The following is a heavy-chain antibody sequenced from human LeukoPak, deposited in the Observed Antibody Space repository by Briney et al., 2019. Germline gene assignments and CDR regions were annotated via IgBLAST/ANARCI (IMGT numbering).Heavy chain of an antibody. J-gene: IGHJ5*02. CDR3: AKGLLRGNWFDP. Sequence: GRSLRLSCAASGFTFSSYGMHWVRQAPGKGLEWVAVISYDGGNKYYADSVKGRFTISRDNSKNTLYLQMNSLRAEDTAVYYCAKGLLRGNWFDPWGQGTLVTVSS. CDR2: ISYDGGNK. CDR1: GFTFSSYG. D-gene: IGHD4-17*01. V-gene: IGHV3-30*18.